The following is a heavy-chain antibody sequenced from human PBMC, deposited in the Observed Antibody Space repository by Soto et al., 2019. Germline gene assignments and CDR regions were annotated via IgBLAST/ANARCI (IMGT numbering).Heavy chain of an antibody. Sequence: GASVKVSCKASGYTFTKYGISCVLRSPLQWLEGMGWISAYNGNTNYAQKLQGRVTMTTDTSTSTAYMELRSLRSDDTAVYYCARGGVVVAAKSGGLRSHITPNTIDYWGQGTLVTVSS. CDR1: GYTFTKYG. D-gene: IGHD2-15*01. CDR3: ARGGVVVAAKSGGLRSHITPNTIDY. V-gene: IGHV1-18*01. CDR2: ISAYNGNT. J-gene: IGHJ4*02.